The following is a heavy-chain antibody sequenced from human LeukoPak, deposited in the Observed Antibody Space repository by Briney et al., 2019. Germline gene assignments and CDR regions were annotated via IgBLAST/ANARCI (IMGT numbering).Heavy chain of an antibody. J-gene: IGHJ4*02. CDR2: INPNSGGT. D-gene: IGHD3-10*01. CDR3: ARDLRDGRGLLWFGELSSPYYFDY. V-gene: IGHV1-2*02. Sequence: ASVKVSCKASGYTFTGYYMHWVRQAPGQGLEWMGWINPNSGGTNYAQKFQGRVTMTRDTSISTAYMELSRLRSDDTAVYYCARDLRDGRGLLWFGELSSPYYFDYWGQGTLVTVSS. CDR1: GYTFTGYY.